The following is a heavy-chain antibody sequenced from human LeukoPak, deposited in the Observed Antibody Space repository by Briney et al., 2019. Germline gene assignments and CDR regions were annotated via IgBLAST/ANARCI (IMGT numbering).Heavy chain of an antibody. CDR2: FDPEDGET. J-gene: IGHJ4*02. CDR3: ASHLRQYGDRTLDC. Sequence: GASVKVSCKVSGYTLTELTMYWVRQAPGQGLEWMGRFDPEDGETVYAQRFSGRVTMTEDTSSETAYMELRGLRSDDTAVYYCASHLRQYGDRTLDCWGQGTLVTVSS. D-gene: IGHD4-17*01. CDR1: GYTLTELT. V-gene: IGHV1-24*01.